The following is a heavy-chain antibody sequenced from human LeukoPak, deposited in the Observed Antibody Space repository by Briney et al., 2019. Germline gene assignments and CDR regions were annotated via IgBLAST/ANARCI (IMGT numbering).Heavy chain of an antibody. J-gene: IGHJ4*02. V-gene: IGHV3-23*01. CDR1: GFNFFKYS. CDR2: ISGSGGST. Sequence: GGSLRLSCEASGFNFFKYSINWVRQAPGKGLEWVSAISGSGGSTYYADSVKGRFTISRDNSKNTLYLQMNSLRAEDTAVYYCAKVYYYDSSGYYPYWGQGTLVTVSS. CDR3: AKVYYYDSSGYYPY. D-gene: IGHD3-22*01.